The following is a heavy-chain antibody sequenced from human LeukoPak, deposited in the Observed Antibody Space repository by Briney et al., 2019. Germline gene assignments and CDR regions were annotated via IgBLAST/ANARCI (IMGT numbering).Heavy chain of an antibody. CDR2: INTDGSVT. CDR1: GFTFSDYW. V-gene: IGHV3-74*01. D-gene: IGHD4-23*01. Sequence: GGSLRLSCAVSGFTFSDYWMHWVRQASGKGLVWISCINTDGSVTDYADSVKGRFTISRDNAKNTLYLQMNSLITEDTALYYCTRSFGGSGDYWGQGTLVTVSS. J-gene: IGHJ4*02. CDR3: TRSFGGSGDY.